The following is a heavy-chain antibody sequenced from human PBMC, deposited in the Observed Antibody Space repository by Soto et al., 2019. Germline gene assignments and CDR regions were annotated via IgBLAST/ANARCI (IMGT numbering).Heavy chain of an antibody. CDR1: GGTFSSYA. CDR2: IIAILGKA. J-gene: IGHJ3*01. V-gene: IGHV1-69*01. D-gene: IGHD3-22*01. CDR3: ARERGGAIIVGVTGTFDV. Sequence: QVQLVQSGAEVKKPGSSVKVSCKASGGTFSSYAISWVRQALGQGLEWMGGIIAILGKANYAEKFQGRVTITADESTSTAYMELSSLRSEDTAVYYCARERGGAIIVGVTGTFDVWGQGTLVTVSS.